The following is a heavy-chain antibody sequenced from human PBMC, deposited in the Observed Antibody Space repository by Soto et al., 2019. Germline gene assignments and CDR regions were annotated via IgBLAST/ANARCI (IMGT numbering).Heavy chain of an antibody. CDR3: AREGTYCSSTSCYEKWFDP. J-gene: IGHJ5*02. V-gene: IGHV1-2*02. CDR2: INPNSGGT. Sequence: WASVKVSCKASGYTFTGYYMHWVRQAPGQGLEWMRWINPNSGGTNYAQKFQGRVTMTRDTSISTADMELSRLRSDDTAVHYGAREGTYCSSTSCYEKWFDPGRQGALVTVSS. CDR1: GYTFTGYY. D-gene: IGHD2-2*01.